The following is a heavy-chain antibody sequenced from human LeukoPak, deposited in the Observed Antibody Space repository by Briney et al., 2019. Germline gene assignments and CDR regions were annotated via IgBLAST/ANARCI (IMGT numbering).Heavy chain of an antibody. D-gene: IGHD2-2*03. Sequence: TGGSLRLSCAASGFTFSSYSMNWVRQAPGKGLEWVSSISSSSSYIYYADSVKGRFTISRDNAKNSLYLQMNSLRAEDTAVYYCARDPVGYCSSTSCYEFDYWGQGTLVTVSS. CDR1: GFTFSSYS. J-gene: IGHJ4*02. CDR3: ARDPVGYCSSTSCYEFDY. CDR2: ISSSSSYI. V-gene: IGHV3-21*01.